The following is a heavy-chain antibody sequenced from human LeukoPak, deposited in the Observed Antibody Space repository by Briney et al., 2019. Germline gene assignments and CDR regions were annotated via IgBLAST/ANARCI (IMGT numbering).Heavy chain of an antibody. CDR3: ATFERMVRGVITSSRFDP. J-gene: IGHJ5*02. Sequence: GGSLRLSCAASGFTFSRYAMSWVRQAPGKGVEWVSDISGSGGISFYADSLNARFTISSDTSNTTLYLQMNSLRAEDTAVYYCATFERMVRGVITSSRFDPWGQGTLVTVSS. D-gene: IGHD3-10*01. V-gene: IGHV3-23*01. CDR2: ISGSGGIS. CDR1: GFTFSRYA.